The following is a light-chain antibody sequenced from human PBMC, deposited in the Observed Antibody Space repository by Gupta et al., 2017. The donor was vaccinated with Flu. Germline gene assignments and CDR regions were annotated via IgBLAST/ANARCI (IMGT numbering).Light chain of an antibody. V-gene: IGKV1-5*03. CDR1: QSISNW. CDR3: QQYNGWRT. J-gene: IGKJ1*01. Sequence: DIQMTQSPSTLSASVGDRVTITCRASQSISNWLAWYQQKPGKAPKLLIYEASSLESGAPSRFSGSGFGTEFTLTISSLQPDDFATYYCQQYNGWRTFGQGTKVEI. CDR2: EAS.